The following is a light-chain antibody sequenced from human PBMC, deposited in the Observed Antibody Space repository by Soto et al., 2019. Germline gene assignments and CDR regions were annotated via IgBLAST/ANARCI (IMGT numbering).Light chain of an antibody. CDR2: RAS. CDR3: LQYHNLWA. Sequence: DIFIAQAPATLCASPLEGATLSCRARQNIYSNVAWYQQRPGQAPRLLIYRASTRAPGIPARFSGSGSGTEFTLTISSLQSEDFTVYSCLQYHNLWAFGQGTKVDIK. V-gene: IGKV3-15*01. CDR1: QNIYSN. J-gene: IGKJ1*01.